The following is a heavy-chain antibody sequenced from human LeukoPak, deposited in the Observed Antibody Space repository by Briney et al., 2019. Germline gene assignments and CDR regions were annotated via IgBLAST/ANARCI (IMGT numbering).Heavy chain of an antibody. CDR1: GYTFTSNY. J-gene: IGHJ4*02. CDR2: IYPRDGST. CDR3: ARDQEGFDY. V-gene: IGHV1-46*01. Sequence: ASVKVSCKASGYTFTSNYIHWVQRAPGQGLEWMGMIYPRDGSTSYAQKFQGRVTVTRDTSTSTVHMELSGLRSEDTAVYYCARDQEGFDYWGQGTLVTVSS.